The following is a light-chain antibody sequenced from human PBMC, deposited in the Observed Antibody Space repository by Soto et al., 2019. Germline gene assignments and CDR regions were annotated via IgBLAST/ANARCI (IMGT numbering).Light chain of an antibody. V-gene: IGKV3-20*01. CDR1: QTVIRNY. Sequence: EIVLTQSPATLSSFPGDRVTLSCRASQTVIRNYLAWYQQKPGQAPRLLIYGASSRATGIPDRFSGSGSGTDFTLTISRLEPEDFAVYSCQQYGSSPLTFGGGTKVDIK. J-gene: IGKJ4*01. CDR3: QQYGSSPLT. CDR2: GAS.